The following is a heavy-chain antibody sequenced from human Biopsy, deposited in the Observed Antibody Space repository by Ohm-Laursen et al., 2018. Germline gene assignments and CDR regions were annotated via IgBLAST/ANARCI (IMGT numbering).Heavy chain of an antibody. CDR3: AREAGEHSLLGLDH. V-gene: IGHV4-4*07. CDR1: GDSIHSNY. Sequence: SETLSLTWAVSGDSIHSNYWNWIRQPAGKGLEWIGRIFSGGTTNYNPSLQSRVTMSIDASKNQFSLRLNSVTAADTAVYYCAREAGEHSLLGLDHWGQGALVTVSS. D-gene: IGHD1/OR15-1a*01. J-gene: IGHJ4*02. CDR2: IFSGGTT.